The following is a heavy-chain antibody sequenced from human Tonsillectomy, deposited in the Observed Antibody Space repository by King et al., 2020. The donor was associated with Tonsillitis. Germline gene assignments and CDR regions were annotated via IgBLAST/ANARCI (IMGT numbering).Heavy chain of an antibody. J-gene: IGHJ5*02. CDR1: GYTFTSYG. D-gene: IGHD2-15*01. CDR3: AGDGYCSGGRCMNWFDP. V-gene: IGHV1-18*01. Sequence: VQLVESGAEVKKPGASVKVSCKASGYTFTSYGISWVRQAPGQGLEWMGWISAYNGNTNYAQKLQGRVTMTTDTSTSTAYLELRSLRSDDTAVYYCAGDGYCSGGRCMNWFDPWGQGTLVTVSS. CDR2: ISAYNGNT.